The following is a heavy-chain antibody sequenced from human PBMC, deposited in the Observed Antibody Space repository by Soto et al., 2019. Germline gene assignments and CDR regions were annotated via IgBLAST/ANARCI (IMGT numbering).Heavy chain of an antibody. D-gene: IGHD3-16*01. CDR3: VHSDTDFGAFDV. Sequence: QITLKESGPTLVRPTETLTLTCTFSGFSFTSFGVVVGWIRQPPGKALEWVAHIYWADDKRLSPSLKTRVSXXKXXSANEVVLTMTNMDPEDTATYYCVHSDTDFGAFDVWGQGTTVTVSS. J-gene: IGHJ3*01. V-gene: IGHV2-5*02. CDR1: GFSFTSFGVV. CDR2: IYWADDK.